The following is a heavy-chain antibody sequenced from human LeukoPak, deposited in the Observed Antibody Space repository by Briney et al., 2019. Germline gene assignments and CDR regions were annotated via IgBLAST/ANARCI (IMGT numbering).Heavy chain of an antibody. Sequence: PGGSLRLSCAASGFTFSSYVMRWVRQAPGKGLEWVAVISYDGSNKYYADSVKGRFIISRENSKNTLYLQMNSLRGDDTAVYYCAKDRADFGDYRWYLALWGRGTLVTVSS. CDR1: GFTFSSYV. J-gene: IGHJ2*01. CDR2: ISYDGSNK. D-gene: IGHD4-17*01. CDR3: AKDRADFGDYRWYLAL. V-gene: IGHV3-30*18.